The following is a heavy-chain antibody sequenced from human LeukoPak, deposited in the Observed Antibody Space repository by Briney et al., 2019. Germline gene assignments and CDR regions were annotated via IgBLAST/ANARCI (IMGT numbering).Heavy chain of an antibody. CDR2: FDPEDGET. V-gene: IGHV1-24*01. D-gene: IGHD6-19*01. J-gene: IGHJ4*02. Sequence: ASVKVSCKVSGYTLTELSMHWGRQAPGKGLEWMGGFDPEDGETIYAQKFQGRVTMTEDTSTDTAYMELSSLRSEDTAVYYCATDLVAVAGMGNDYWGQGTLVTVSS. CDR1: GYTLTELS. CDR3: ATDLVAVAGMGNDY.